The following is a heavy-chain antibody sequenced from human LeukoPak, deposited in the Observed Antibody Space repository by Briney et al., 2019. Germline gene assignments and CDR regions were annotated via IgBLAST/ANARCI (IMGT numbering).Heavy chain of an antibody. CDR2: IKQDGSEK. CDR3: ARALQVDYYGSGSYSFDY. V-gene: IGHV3-7*01. J-gene: IGHJ4*02. D-gene: IGHD3-10*01. CDR1: GFTFSSYW. Sequence: GGSLRLSCAASGFTFSSYWMSWVRQAPGKGLEWVANIKQDGSEKYYVDSVKGRFTTSRDNAKNSLYLQMNSLRAEDTAVYYCARALQVDYYGSGSYSFDYWGQGTLVTVSS.